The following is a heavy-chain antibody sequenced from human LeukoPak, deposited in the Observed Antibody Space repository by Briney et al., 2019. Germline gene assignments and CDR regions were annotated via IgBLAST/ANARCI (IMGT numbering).Heavy chain of an antibody. CDR3: ARVRGYYDSLDY. Sequence: NPSETLSLTCAVSGGSISSGGYSWSWIRQPPGKGLEWIGYIYHSGSTCYNPSLKSRVTISVDRSKNQFSLKLSSVTAADTAVYYCARVRGYYDSLDYWGQGTLVTVSS. D-gene: IGHD3-22*01. CDR1: GGSISSGGYS. CDR2: IYHSGST. V-gene: IGHV4-30-2*01. J-gene: IGHJ4*02.